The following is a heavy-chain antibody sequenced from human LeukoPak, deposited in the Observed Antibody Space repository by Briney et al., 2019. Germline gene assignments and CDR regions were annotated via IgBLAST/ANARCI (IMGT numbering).Heavy chain of an antibody. J-gene: IGHJ4*02. V-gene: IGHV3-23*01. D-gene: IGHD4-17*01. CDR2: ISGSGGST. CDR1: GFTFSSYA. Sequence: GGSLRLSCAASGFTFSSYAMSWVRQVPGKGLEWVSAISGSGGSTYYADSVQGRFTISRDNSKNTLYLQMNSLRAEDTAVYYCARIDYGDYTEYWGQGTLVTVSS. CDR3: ARIDYGDYTEY.